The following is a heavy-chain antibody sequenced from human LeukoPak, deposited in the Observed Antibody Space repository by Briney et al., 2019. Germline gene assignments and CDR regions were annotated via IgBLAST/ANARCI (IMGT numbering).Heavy chain of an antibody. CDR2: IKRKTDGRTT. D-gene: IGHD2-15*01. Sequence: GGSLRLSCAGSGFTFKNAWMSWVRQAPGKGVEWAGRIKRKTDGRTTDYAAPGRNKFKISREDTKKKEYLQMNSLKMEHTARYYCTTVRKYCSGGTCHHAFDIWGQGTMVTVSS. J-gene: IGHJ3*02. V-gene: IGHV3-15*01. CDR3: TTVRKYCSGGTCHHAFDI. CDR1: GFTFKNAW.